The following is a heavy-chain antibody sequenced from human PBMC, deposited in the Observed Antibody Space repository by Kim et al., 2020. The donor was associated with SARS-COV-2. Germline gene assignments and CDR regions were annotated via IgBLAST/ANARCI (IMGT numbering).Heavy chain of an antibody. CDR3: AKDDSSGYYYRWGGGFDY. D-gene: IGHD3-22*01. J-gene: IGHJ4*02. V-gene: IGHV3-9*01. Sequence: KGRFTISRDNAKNSLYLQMNSLRAEDTALYYCAKDDSSGYYYRWGGGFDYWGQGTLVTVSS.